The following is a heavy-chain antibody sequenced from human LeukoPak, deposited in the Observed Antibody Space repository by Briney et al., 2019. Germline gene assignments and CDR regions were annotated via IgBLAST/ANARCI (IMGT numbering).Heavy chain of an antibody. CDR2: IYYSGST. J-gene: IGHJ5*02. V-gene: IGHV4-59*01. CDR3: VRAWPTYYYGSGSYYMDWFDP. CDR1: GGSISSYY. D-gene: IGHD3-10*01. Sequence: SETLSLTCTVSGGSISSYYWSWIRQPPGKGLEWIGYIYYSGSTNYNPSLKSRVTISVDTSKNQFSLKLSSVTAADTAVYYCVRAWPTYYYGSGSYYMDWFDPWGQGTLVTVSS.